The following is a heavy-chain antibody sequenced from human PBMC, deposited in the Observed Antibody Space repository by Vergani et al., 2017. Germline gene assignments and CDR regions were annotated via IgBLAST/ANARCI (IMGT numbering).Heavy chain of an antibody. CDR2: IYHSGST. V-gene: IGHV4-38-2*01. D-gene: IGHD5-18*01. CDR3: ARSRGYSYRYYYYGMDV. J-gene: IGHJ6*02. CDR1: GYSISSGYY. Sequence: QVQLQQWGAGLLKPSETLSLTCAVSGYSISSGYYWGWIRQPPGKGLEWIGSIYHSGSTNYNPSLKSRVTISVDTSKNQFSLKLSSVTAADTAVYYCARSRGYSYRYYYYGMDVWGQGTTVTVSS.